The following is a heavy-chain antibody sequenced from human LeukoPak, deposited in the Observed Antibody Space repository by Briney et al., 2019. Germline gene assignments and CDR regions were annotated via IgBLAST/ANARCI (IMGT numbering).Heavy chain of an antibody. CDR3: ARYCRSTSCQDY. J-gene: IGHJ4*02. Sequence: PGGSLRLSCAASGFTFSSYSMNWVRQAPGKGLEWVANIKEDGSEKHYVDSVKGRFTVSRENAKNALYLQMNNLRAEDTAVYYCARYCRSTSCQDYWGQGILVTVSS. CDR2: IKEDGSEK. CDR1: GFTFSSYS. V-gene: IGHV3-7*03. D-gene: IGHD2-2*01.